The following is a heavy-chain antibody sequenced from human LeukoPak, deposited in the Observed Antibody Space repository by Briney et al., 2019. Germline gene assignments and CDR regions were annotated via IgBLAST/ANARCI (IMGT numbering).Heavy chain of an antibody. CDR3: ARHGSSWANWFDP. CDR2: INHSGST. Sequence: PSETLSLTCAVYGGSFSGYYWSWIRQPPGKGLEWIGEINHSGSTNYNPSLKSRVTISVDTSKNQFSLKLSSVTAADTAVYYCARHGSSWANWFDPWGQGTLVTVSS. D-gene: IGHD6-13*01. CDR1: GGSFSGYY. J-gene: IGHJ5*02. V-gene: IGHV4-34*01.